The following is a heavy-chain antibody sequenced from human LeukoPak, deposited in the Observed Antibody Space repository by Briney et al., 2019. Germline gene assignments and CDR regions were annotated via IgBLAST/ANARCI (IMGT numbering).Heavy chain of an antibody. D-gene: IGHD6-19*01. CDR1: GNSISSGDNY. Sequence: KPSETLSLTCTVSGNSISSGDNYWSWIRQPAGKGLEWIGRIYTSGSTNYNPSLKSRVTISGDTSKNQFSLRLSSVTAADTAVYYCARGGLGSGWLDQGDFDYWGQGTLVTVSS. V-gene: IGHV4-61*02. J-gene: IGHJ4*02. CDR3: ARGGLGSGWLDQGDFDY. CDR2: IYTSGST.